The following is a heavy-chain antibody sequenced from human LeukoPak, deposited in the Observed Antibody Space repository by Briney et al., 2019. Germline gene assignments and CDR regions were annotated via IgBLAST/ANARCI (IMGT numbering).Heavy chain of an antibody. CDR3: ARTEDTAMVSPESSYYYYYYGMDV. J-gene: IGHJ6*02. Sequence: ASVKVSCKASGYTFTSYYMHWVRQAPGQGLEWMGIINPSGGSTSYAQKFQGRVTMTRDTSTSTVYMELSSLRSEDTAVYYCARTEDTAMVSPESSYYYYYYGMDVWGQGTTVTVSS. CDR1: GYTFTSYY. CDR2: INPSGGST. D-gene: IGHD5-18*01. V-gene: IGHV1-46*01.